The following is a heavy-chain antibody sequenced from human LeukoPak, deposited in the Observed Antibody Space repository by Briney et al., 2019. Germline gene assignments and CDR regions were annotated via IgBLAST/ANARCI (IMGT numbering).Heavy chain of an antibody. V-gene: IGHV4-59*01. CDR1: GGSISSYY. CDR3: ARPTNYYYYYMDV. Sequence: PSETLSLTCTVSGGSISSYYWSWIRQPPGKGLEWIGYIYYSGSTNYNPSLKSRVTISVDTSKNQFSLKLSSVTAADTAVYYCARPTNYYYYYMDVWGKGTMVTVSS. CDR2: IYYSGST. J-gene: IGHJ6*03.